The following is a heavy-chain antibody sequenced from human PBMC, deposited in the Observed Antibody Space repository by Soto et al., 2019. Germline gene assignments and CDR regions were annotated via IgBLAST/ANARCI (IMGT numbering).Heavy chain of an antibody. CDR1: GYSFTSYW. D-gene: IGHD1-26*01. CDR3: ARHPDQWELENGMDV. Sequence: EVQLVQSGAEVKKPGESLKISCKGSGYSFTSYWIGWVRQMPGKGLEWMGIIYPGDSDTRYSPSFQGQVTISADKSISTAYLQWSSLKASDTAMYYCARHPDQWELENGMDVWGQGTTVTVSS. J-gene: IGHJ6*02. V-gene: IGHV5-51*01. CDR2: IYPGDSDT.